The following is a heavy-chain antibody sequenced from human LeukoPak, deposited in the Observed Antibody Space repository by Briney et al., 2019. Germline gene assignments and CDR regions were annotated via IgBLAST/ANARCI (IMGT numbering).Heavy chain of an antibody. CDR1: GGSIGGDY. V-gene: IGHV4-59*01. CDR2: MYYSGNT. CDR3: ARGRHCSGGTCYSFDS. Sequence: SGTLSLTCAVSGGSIGGDYWSWIRQPPGKGLEWIGYMYYSGNTNYNPSLKSRVTISIDKSKNQFSLKLSSVTAVDTAVYYCARGRHCSGGTCYSFDSWGQGTLVTVSS. J-gene: IGHJ4*02. D-gene: IGHD2-15*01.